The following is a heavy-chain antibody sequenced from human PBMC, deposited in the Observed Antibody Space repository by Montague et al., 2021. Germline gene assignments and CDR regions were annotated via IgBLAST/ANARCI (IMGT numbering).Heavy chain of an antibody. Sequence: SLSLSLSASGFTFSNYWMSWVRQAPGKGLERVANIKQDGSEKHYVDSVKGRFTISRDNAKNSLYLQMNSLRAEDTAVYFCARDQGQGYCGGDCYVGLDYWGQGTLVTVSS. CDR1: GFTFSNYW. J-gene: IGHJ4*02. D-gene: IGHD2-21*01. CDR3: ARDQGQGYCGGDCYVGLDY. CDR2: IKQDGSEK. V-gene: IGHV3-7*01.